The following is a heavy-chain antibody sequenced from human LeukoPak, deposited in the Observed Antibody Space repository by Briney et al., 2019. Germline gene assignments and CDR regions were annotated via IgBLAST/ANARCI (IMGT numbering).Heavy chain of an antibody. CDR3: ASLSRYSSSWYADFDY. CDR1: GFNFSSYS. Sequence: PGGSLRLSCAASGFNFSSYSLNWVGGARGNGLDWVSSISSSSSYIYYADSVKGRFTISRDNAKNSLYLQMNSLRAEDTAVYYCASLSRYSSSWYADFDYWGQGTLVTVSS. CDR2: ISSSSSYI. V-gene: IGHV3-21*01. D-gene: IGHD6-13*01. J-gene: IGHJ4*02.